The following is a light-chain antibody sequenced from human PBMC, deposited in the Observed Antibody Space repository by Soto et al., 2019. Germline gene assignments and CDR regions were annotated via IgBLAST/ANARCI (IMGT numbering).Light chain of an antibody. V-gene: IGLV3-21*02. J-gene: IGLJ3*02. CDR2: DDS. CDR1: NIGSKS. CDR3: QVWDPGLDHRGV. Sequence: YELAQAPSVSVAPGQTARITCGGDNIGSKSVHWYQQKPGQAPVLVIYDDSDRPSGIPERFSGSNSGTTATLTISRVEAGDEADFYCQVWDPGLDHRGVFGGGTKLTVL.